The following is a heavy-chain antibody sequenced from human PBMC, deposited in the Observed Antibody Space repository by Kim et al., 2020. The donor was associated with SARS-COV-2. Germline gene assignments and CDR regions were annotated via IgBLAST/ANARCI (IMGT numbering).Heavy chain of an antibody. D-gene: IGHD7-27*01. V-gene: IGHV3-7*03. CDR1: GFTFSSYW. CDR2: IKQDGSEI. Sequence: GGSLRLSCAASGFTFSSYWMSWVRQAPGKGLEWVANIKQDGSEIYYMDSVKGRFTISRDNAKNPLYLQMNSLRAEDTAVYYCARDGSGTNGGAKYCWGQGTLVTVSS. CDR3: ARDGSGTNGGAKYC. J-gene: IGHJ4*02.